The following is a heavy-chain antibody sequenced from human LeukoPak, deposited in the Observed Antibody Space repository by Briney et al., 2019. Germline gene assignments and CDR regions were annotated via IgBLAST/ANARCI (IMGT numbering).Heavy chain of an antibody. D-gene: IGHD2-2*01. V-gene: IGHV3-23*01. CDR1: GFTFEAPA. CDR2: ITGGGEST. Sequence: PGGSLRLSCAASGFTFEAPAMSWVRQAPGKGLEWVAVITGGGESTYYADSVKGRFTISRDNSKKTLFLQVNSLRAEDTAVYFCAKNIRDQLLCGLNNWGQGIVVTVSS. J-gene: IGHJ4*02. CDR3: AKNIRDQLLCGLNN.